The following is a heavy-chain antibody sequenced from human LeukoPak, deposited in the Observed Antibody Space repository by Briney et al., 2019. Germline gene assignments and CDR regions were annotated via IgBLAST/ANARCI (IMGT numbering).Heavy chain of an antibody. D-gene: IGHD3-9*01. Sequence: ASVKVSCKASGYTFTSYGISWVRQAPGQGLEWMGWISAYYGNTNYAQKLQGRVTMTTDTSTSTAYMELRSLRSDDTAVYYCASAPYDILTGYNYGMDVWGKGTTVTVSS. J-gene: IGHJ6*04. V-gene: IGHV1-18*04. CDR1: GYTFTSYG. CDR3: ASAPYDILTGYNYGMDV. CDR2: ISAYYGNT.